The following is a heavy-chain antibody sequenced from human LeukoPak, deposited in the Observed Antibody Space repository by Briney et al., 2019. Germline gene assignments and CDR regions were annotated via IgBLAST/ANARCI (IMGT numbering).Heavy chain of an antibody. Sequence: SETLSLTCTVSGGSISSSGYYWGWIRQPPGKGLEWIGSIYYSGSGSTNYNPYLKIQVTTSVDTSKNQFSLKLSSVTATDTAVYYCARERVGGGGYYFDSWGQGTLVTVSS. J-gene: IGHJ4*02. CDR1: GGSISSSGYY. V-gene: IGHV4-39*02. CDR3: ARERVGGGGYYFDS. CDR2: IYYSGSGST. D-gene: IGHD1-26*01.